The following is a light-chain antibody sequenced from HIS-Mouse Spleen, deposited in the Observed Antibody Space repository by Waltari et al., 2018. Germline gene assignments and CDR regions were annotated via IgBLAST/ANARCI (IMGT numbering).Light chain of an antibody. CDR2: GAS. V-gene: IGKV3-15*01. J-gene: IGKJ3*01. Sequence: EIVMTQSPATLSGSPGERATLSFTASQSVSSNLAWYQQKPGQAPRLLIHGASTRATGIPARFSGSGSGTEFTLTISSLQSEDFAVYYCQQYNNWPPIFTFGPGTKVDIK. CDR3: QQYNNWPPIFT. CDR1: QSVSSN.